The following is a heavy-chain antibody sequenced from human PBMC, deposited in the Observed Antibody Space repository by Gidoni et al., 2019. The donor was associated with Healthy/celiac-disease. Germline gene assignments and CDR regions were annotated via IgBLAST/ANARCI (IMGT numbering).Heavy chain of an antibody. CDR2: ISGSGGST. D-gene: IGHD6-13*01. Sequence: EVQLLESGGGLVQPGGSLRLSWAASGFTLSSYAMSWVRQAPGKGVGWFSAISGSGGSTYYADSVQGRFTISRDNSKNTLYLQMNSLRAEDTAVYYCAKAGERQLATSPYYYYGMDVWGQGTTVTVSS. J-gene: IGHJ6*02. CDR3: AKAGERQLATSPYYYYGMDV. V-gene: IGHV3-23*01. CDR1: GFTLSSYA.